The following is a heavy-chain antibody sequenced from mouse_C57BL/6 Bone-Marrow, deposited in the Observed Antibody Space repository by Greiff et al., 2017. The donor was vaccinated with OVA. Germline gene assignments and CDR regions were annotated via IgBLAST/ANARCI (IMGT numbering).Heavy chain of an antibody. D-gene: IGHD2-2*01. J-gene: IGHJ4*01. CDR3: ARSGGYDGNYYAMDY. V-gene: IGHV1-50*01. CDR1: GYTFTSYW. CDR2: IDPSDSYT. Sequence: QVQLQQPGAELVKPGASVKLSCKASGYTFTSYWMQWVKQRPGQGLERIGEIDPSDSYTNYNQKFKGQATLTVDTSSSTAYMQLSRLTSEDAAVDYCARSGGYDGNYYAMDYWGQGTSVTVSS.